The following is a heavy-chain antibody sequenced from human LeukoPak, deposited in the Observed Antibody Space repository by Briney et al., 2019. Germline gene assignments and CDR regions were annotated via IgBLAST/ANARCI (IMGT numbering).Heavy chain of an antibody. CDR2: ISAYNGNT. V-gene: IGHV1-18*01. CDR3: AREPAAGIGRSDY. CDR1: GGTFSSYG. J-gene: IGHJ4*02. Sequence: ASVKVSCKASGGTFSSYGISWVRQAPGQGLEWMGWISAYNGNTNYAQKVQGRVTMAIDTSTSTAYMELRSLRSDDTAVYYCAREPAAGIGRSDYWGQGTLVTVSS. D-gene: IGHD6-13*01.